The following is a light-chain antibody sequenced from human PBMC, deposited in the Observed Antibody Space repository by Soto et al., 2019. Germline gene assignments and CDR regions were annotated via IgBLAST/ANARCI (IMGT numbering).Light chain of an antibody. V-gene: IGLV4-69*01. CDR2: LNSDGSH. J-gene: IGLJ3*02. Sequence: QPVLTQSPSASASLGASVKLTCTLSSGHSSYAIAWHQQQPEKGPRYLMKLNSDGSHSKRDGIPDRFSGSSSGAERYLTISSLQSEDEADYYCQTWGTGPWVFGGGTQLTVL. CDR1: SGHSSYA. CDR3: QTWGTGPWV.